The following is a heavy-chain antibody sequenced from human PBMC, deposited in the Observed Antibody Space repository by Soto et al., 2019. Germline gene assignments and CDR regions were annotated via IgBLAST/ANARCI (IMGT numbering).Heavy chain of an antibody. Sequence: ASVKVSCKASGYTFSGFYMGWVRQAPGLGLEWMGWINPNSGGTKSAEKFQGMVTMTRDTSISTAYMELSRLTSGDTAVYYCASVAVTGTAGLDFWGQGTQFTVSS. D-gene: IGHD6-19*01. CDR2: INPNSGGT. CDR3: ASVAVTGTAGLDF. J-gene: IGHJ4*02. V-gene: IGHV1-2*02. CDR1: GYTFSGFY.